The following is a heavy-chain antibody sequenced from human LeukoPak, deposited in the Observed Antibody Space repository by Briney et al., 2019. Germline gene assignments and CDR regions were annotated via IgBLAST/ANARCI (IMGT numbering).Heavy chain of an antibody. D-gene: IGHD7-27*01. CDR2: IKQDGSEK. J-gene: IGHJ4*02. CDR3: GRFTRSGDSVY. Sequence: PGGSLRLSCAASGFTFSSYWMSWVRQAPGKGLEWVANIKQDGSEKQYVDSVKGRFAISRDNAENSLYLPMNSLKAEDTAVYYCGRFTRSGDSVYWGQGTLVTVSS. V-gene: IGHV3-7*04. CDR1: GFTFSSYW.